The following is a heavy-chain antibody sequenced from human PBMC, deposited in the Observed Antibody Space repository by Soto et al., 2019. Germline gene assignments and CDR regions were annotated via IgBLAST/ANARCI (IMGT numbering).Heavy chain of an antibody. Sequence: GGSLRLSCAASGFTFSSYGMHWVRQAPGKGLEWVAVISYDGSNKYYADSVKGRFTISRDNSKNTLYLQMNSLRAEDTAVYYCAKARRYCISTSCYDYYGMDVWGQGTTVTVSS. CDR1: GFTFSSYG. CDR3: AKARRYCISTSCYDYYGMDV. CDR2: ISYDGSNK. D-gene: IGHD2-2*01. J-gene: IGHJ6*02. V-gene: IGHV3-30*18.